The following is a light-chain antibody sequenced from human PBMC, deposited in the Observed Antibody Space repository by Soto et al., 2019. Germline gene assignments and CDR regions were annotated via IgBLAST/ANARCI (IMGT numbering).Light chain of an antibody. CDR3: QQYGSSPGT. CDR2: GAS. Sequence: EIVLTQSPGTLSLSPGERATLSCRASQSVSSSYLAWYQQKPGQAPRLLIYGASSRATGIPDRFSGSGSGTDFTLTIRRLEPEDFAVYYCQQYGSSPGTFGQGTKLAIK. CDR1: QSVSSSY. V-gene: IGKV3-20*01. J-gene: IGKJ2*01.